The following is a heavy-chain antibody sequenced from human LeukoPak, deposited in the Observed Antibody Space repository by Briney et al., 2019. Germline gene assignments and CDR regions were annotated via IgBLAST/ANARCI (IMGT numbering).Heavy chain of an antibody. D-gene: IGHD2-15*01. V-gene: IGHV7-4-1*02. CDR2: INTDTQNP. CDR1: GYSFTAYA. J-gene: IGHJ4*02. Sequence: GASVTVSCTASGYSFTAYAMNWVRQAPGQGLEWMGWINTDTQNPTYAQDFTGRFVFSLDTSVSTAYLQINSLKAEDTAVYFCARAVGYCSDLSRYLGYWGQGTLVTVSS. CDR3: ARAVGYCSDLSRYLGY.